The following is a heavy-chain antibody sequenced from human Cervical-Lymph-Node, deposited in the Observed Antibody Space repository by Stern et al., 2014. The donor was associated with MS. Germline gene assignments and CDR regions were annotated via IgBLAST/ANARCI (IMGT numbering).Heavy chain of an antibody. CDR1: GGTFSTYA. Sequence: VQLVESGAEVKKPGSSVKVSCKASGGTFSTYAISWVRQAPGQGLEWMGGIIPIFGTANYAQKFQASVTITADKSTSTAYMELSSLRSEDTAVYYCARANANYYYYYVMDVWGQGTTVTVSS. V-gene: IGHV1-69*06. J-gene: IGHJ6*02. CDR2: IIPIFGTA. CDR3: ARANANYYYYYVMDV.